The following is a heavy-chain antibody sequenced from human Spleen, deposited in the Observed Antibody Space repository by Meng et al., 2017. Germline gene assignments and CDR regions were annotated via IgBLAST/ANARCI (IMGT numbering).Heavy chain of an antibody. CDR1: GYSISSGYY. Sequence: GSLRLSCAVSGYSISSGYYWGWIRQPPGKGLEWIGSIYHNGNTFYNPSLKSRVTISVDTSKNQFSLNLHSVTAADTAVYYCLGDSGYDTLDYWGQGTLVTVSS. J-gene: IGHJ4*02. V-gene: IGHV4-38-2*02. CDR2: IYHNGNT. CDR3: LGDSGYDTLDY. D-gene: IGHD3-3*01.